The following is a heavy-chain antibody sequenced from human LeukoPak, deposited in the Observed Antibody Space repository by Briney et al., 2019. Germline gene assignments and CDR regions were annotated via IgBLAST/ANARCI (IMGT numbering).Heavy chain of an antibody. Sequence: PSETLSLTCTVSGGSISSYYWSWIRQPPGKGLEWIGYIYYSGSTNYNPSLKSRVTISVDTSKNQFSLKLSSVTAADTAVYYCARGEATVVFFDYWGQGTLVTVSS. CDR1: GGSISSYY. V-gene: IGHV4-59*01. CDR3: ARGEATVVFFDY. J-gene: IGHJ4*02. CDR2: IYYSGST. D-gene: IGHD4-23*01.